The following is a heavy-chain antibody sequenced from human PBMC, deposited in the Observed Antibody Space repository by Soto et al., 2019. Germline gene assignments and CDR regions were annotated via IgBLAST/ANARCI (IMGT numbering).Heavy chain of an antibody. V-gene: IGHV4-39*01. Sequence: SETLSLTCTVSGGSIKSSSYYWGWIRQPPGKGLEWIGSIYYSGSTYYNPSLKSRVTISVDTSKNQFSLKLSSVTAADTAVYYCAKWEGLGSDYYYYAMDVWGQGTTVTVS. D-gene: IGHD1-26*01. CDR3: AKWEGLGSDYYYYAMDV. CDR2: IYYSGST. J-gene: IGHJ6*02. CDR1: GGSIKSSSYY.